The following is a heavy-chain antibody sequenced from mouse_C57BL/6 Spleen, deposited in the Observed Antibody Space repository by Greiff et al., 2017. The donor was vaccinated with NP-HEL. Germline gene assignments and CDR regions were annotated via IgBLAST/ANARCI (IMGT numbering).Heavy chain of an antibody. D-gene: IGHD4-1*01. V-gene: IGHV1-69*01. J-gene: IGHJ2*01. Sequence: QVQLQQPGAELVMPGASVKLSCKASGYTFTSYWMHWVKQRPGQGLEWIGEIDPSDSYTNYNQKFKGKSTLTVDKSSSTAYMQLSSLTSEDSAVYYCARYLGRTGNYFDYWGQGTTLTVSS. CDR3: ARYLGRTGNYFDY. CDR2: IDPSDSYT. CDR1: GYTFTSYW.